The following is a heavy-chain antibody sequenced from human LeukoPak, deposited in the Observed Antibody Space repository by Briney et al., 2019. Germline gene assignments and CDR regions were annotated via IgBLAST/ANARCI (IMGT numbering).Heavy chain of an antibody. CDR1: GFTFSSYG. V-gene: IGHV3-30*03. CDR3: ARHCSGGSCFDY. J-gene: IGHJ4*02. D-gene: IGHD2-15*01. Sequence: PGGSLRLSCAASGFTFSSYGMHWVRQAPGKGLEWVAVISYDGSNKYYADSVKGRFTFSRDNSMNTLYLQMNSLRAEDTAVYYCARHCSGGSCFDYWGQGTLVTVSS. CDR2: ISYDGSNK.